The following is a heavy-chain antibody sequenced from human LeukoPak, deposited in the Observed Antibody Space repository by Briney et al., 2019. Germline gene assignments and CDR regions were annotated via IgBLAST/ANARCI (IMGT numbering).Heavy chain of an antibody. J-gene: IGHJ4*02. CDR1: GGSIKSSDYY. Sequence: PSETLSLTCSVSGGSIKSSDYYWGWIRQPPGKGLEWVGTIYYNEATQYNPSLKSRVTISVDTSKNQFSLRLSSVTAADTAVYFCAREHRWLSQTSPGECWGQGILVTVYS. CDR3: AREHRWLSQTSPGEC. D-gene: IGHD6-19*01. CDR2: IYYNEAT. V-gene: IGHV4-39*07.